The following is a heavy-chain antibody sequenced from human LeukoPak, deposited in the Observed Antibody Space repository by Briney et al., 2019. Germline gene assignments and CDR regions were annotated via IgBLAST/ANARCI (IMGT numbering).Heavy chain of an antibody. J-gene: IGHJ4*02. Sequence: SETLSLTCTVSGGSISSYHWSWIRQPPGKGLEWIGYIYYSGSTNYNPSLKSRVTISVDTSKNQFSLKLSSVTAADTAVYYCASGSGCSGGSCYPDYWGQGTLVTVSS. V-gene: IGHV4-59*12. D-gene: IGHD2-15*01. CDR2: IYYSGST. CDR3: ASGSGCSGGSCYPDY. CDR1: GGSISSYH.